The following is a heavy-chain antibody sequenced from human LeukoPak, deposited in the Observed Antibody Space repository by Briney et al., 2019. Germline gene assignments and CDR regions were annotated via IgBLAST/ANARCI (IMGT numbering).Heavy chain of an antibody. CDR1: GASISSGDYH. CDR3: ATRFSGRPFDP. CDR2: IYSSGST. V-gene: IGHV4-30-4*08. D-gene: IGHD1-26*01. Sequence: PSETLSLICTVSGASISSGDYHWTWIRQPPGKGLEWIGYIYSSGSTYYDPSLKRRVSISVDTSKNHFSLQLTSVTAADTAVYYCATRFSGRPFDPWGQGTLVTVSS. J-gene: IGHJ5*02.